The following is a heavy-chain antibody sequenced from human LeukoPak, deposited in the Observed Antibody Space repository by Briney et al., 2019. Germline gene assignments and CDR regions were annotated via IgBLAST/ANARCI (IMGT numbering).Heavy chain of an antibody. CDR2: IIPIFGTA. V-gene: IGHV1-69*05. Sequence: SVKVSCKASGGTFSSYAISWVRQAPGEGVEWMGRIIPIFGTANYAQKFQGRVTITTDESTSTAYMELSSLRSEDTAVYYCARSPSSGYYYWFDPWGQGTLVTVSS. D-gene: IGHD3-22*01. J-gene: IGHJ5*02. CDR1: GGTFSSYA. CDR3: ARSPSSGYYYWFDP.